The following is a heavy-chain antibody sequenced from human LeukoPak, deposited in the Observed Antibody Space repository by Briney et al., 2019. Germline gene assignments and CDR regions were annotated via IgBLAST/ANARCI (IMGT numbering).Heavy chain of an antibody. Sequence: GGSLRLSCAASGFTFSSYEMNWVRQAPGKGLEWVSYISSSGSTIYYADSVKGRFTISRDNAKNSLYLQINSLRAEDTAVYYCARDKGSGWSYYYGMDVWGQGTTVTVSS. CDR2: ISSSGSTI. CDR1: GFTFSSYE. CDR3: ARDKGSGWSYYYGMDV. V-gene: IGHV3-48*03. J-gene: IGHJ6*02. D-gene: IGHD6-19*01.